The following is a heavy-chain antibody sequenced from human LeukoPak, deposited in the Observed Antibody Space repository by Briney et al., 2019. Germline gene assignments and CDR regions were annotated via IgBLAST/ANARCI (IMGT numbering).Heavy chain of an antibody. J-gene: IGHJ4*02. CDR1: GFTFTSYA. CDR3: AKMGVVAARPGTFDY. CDR2: ISGSGGST. V-gene: IGHV3-23*01. D-gene: IGHD6-6*01. Sequence: GGSLRLSCAVSGFTFTSYAMSWVRQAPGKGLEWVSAISGSGGSTYHADSVKGRFTISRDNSKNTLYLQMNSLRAEDTAVYYCAKMGVVAARPGTFDYWGQGTLVTVSS.